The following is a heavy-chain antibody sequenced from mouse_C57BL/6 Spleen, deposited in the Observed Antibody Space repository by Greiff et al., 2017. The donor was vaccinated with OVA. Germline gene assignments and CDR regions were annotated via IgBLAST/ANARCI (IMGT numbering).Heavy chain of an antibody. J-gene: IGHJ2*01. V-gene: IGHV1-55*01. D-gene: IGHD3-2*02. CDR3: ARDRDSSGYVYCDY. CDR2: IYPGSGST. CDR1: GYTFTSSW. Sequence: VQLQQSGAELVKPGASVTMSCKASGYTFTSSWITWVKQRPGQGLEWIGDIYPGSGSTNYNEKVKSKATLTVDTASSTADMQLSSLTSEDSAVYYGARDRDSSGYVYCDYWGQGTTLTVSS.